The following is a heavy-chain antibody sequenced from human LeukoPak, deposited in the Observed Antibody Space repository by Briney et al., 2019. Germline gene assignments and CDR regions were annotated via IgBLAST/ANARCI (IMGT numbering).Heavy chain of an antibody. D-gene: IGHD2-2*01. CDR1: GFSFSAYW. J-gene: IGHJ3*02. CDR2: ITPDGGKK. V-gene: IGHV3-7*01. CDR3: ARAGYVGAFDI. Sequence: GGSLRLSCAASGFSFSAYWMTWVRQAPGKGLEWLANITPDGGKKDYAVSLMGRITISRDNSKNSLSLQVNSLKVEDTAVYFCARAGYVGAFDIWGHGTLVTVSS.